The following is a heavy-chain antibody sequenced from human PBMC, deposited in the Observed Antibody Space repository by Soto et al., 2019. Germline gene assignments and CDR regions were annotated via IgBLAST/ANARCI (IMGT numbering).Heavy chain of an antibody. V-gene: IGHV3-30-3*01. CDR1: GFTFSRHA. D-gene: IGHD6-6*01. J-gene: IGHJ4*02. CDR3: AREVGGSSPPG. CDR2: ISYDGSEK. Sequence: QVQLVESGGGVVQPGRSLRLSCAASGFTFSRHAMHWARQAPVKGLERVAVISYDGSEKYYADSVKGRFTISRDSSKNTLYLQMDSLGPEDTAVYYCAREVGGSSPPGWGQGTLVTVFS.